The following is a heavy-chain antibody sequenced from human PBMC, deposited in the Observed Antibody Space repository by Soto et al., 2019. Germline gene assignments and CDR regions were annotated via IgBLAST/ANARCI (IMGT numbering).Heavy chain of an antibody. CDR3: ASSITVSHDAFDI. CDR2: IYSGGST. Sequence: GGSLRLSCAASGFTVGSNYMSWVRQAPGKGLEWVSVIYSGGSTYYADSVKGRFTISRHNSKNTLYLQMNSLRAEDTAVYYCASSITVSHDAFDIWGQGTMVTVSS. J-gene: IGHJ3*02. CDR1: GFTVGSNY. V-gene: IGHV3-53*04. D-gene: IGHD4-17*01.